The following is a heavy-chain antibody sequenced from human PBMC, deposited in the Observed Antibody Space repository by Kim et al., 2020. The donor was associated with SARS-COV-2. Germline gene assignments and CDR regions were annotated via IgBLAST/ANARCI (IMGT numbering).Heavy chain of an antibody. CDR1: GFTFSRYI. J-gene: IGHJ4*02. V-gene: IGHV3-21*01. D-gene: IGHD3-22*01. CDR3: ARDRAYYYDSSGSVALDY. CDR2: ISSSSSYI. Sequence: GGSLRLSCAGSGFTFSRYIMNWVRQAPGKGLEWVSSISSSSSYIYYADSVKGRFTISRDNAKNSLYLQMNSLRAEDTAVYYCARDRAYYYDSSGSVALDYWGQGTLVTVSS.